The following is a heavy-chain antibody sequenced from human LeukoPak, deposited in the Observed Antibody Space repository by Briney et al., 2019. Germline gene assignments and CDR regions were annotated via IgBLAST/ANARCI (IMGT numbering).Heavy chain of an antibody. V-gene: IGHV1-8*01. Sequence: ASVKVSCKASGYTFTSYDINWVRQATGQGLEWMGWMNPNSGNTGYAQKFQGRVTMTRDTSISTAYMELSRLRSDDTAVYYCARDPSKRIAAYDYWGQGTLVTVSS. D-gene: IGHD2-15*01. CDR3: ARDPSKRIAAYDY. J-gene: IGHJ4*02. CDR1: GYTFTSYD. CDR2: MNPNSGNT.